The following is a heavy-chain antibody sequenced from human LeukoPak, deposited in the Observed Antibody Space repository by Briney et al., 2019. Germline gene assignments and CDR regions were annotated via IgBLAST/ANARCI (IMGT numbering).Heavy chain of an antibody. CDR3: ATDAPYNSGWFSN. V-gene: IGHV1-18*01. D-gene: IGHD6-19*01. CDR2: ISAYNGNT. Sequence: ASVKVSCKASGYTFTSYGISWVRQAPGQGLEWMGWISAYNGNTNYAQKFQGRVAMTADTSTDTAYMELSSLRFDDTAVYYCATDAPYNSGWFSNWGQGTLVTVSS. J-gene: IGHJ4*02. CDR1: GYTFTSYG.